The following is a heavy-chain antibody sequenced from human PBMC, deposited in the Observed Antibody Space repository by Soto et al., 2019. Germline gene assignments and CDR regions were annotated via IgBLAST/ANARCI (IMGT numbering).Heavy chain of an antibody. J-gene: IGHJ6*02. Sequence: SETLSLTCAVYGGSFSCYYWSWIRQPPGKGLEWIGEINHSGSTNYNPSLKSRVTISVDTSKNQFSLKLSSVTAADTAVYYCARGLQLRGFYYYYGMDVWGQGTTVTVSS. D-gene: IGHD4-17*01. CDR1: GGSFSCYY. CDR2: INHSGST. CDR3: ARGLQLRGFYYYYGMDV. V-gene: IGHV4-34*01.